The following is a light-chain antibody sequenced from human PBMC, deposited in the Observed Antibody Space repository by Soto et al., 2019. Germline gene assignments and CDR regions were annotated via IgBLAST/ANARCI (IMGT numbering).Light chain of an antibody. J-gene: IGLJ1*01. CDR2: DVG. CDR1: SSDVGGYNS. CDR3: SSYTGSSTNV. V-gene: IGLV2-14*03. Sequence: QSVLTQPASVSGSPGQSITISCTGTSSDVGGYNSVSWYQHHPGKAPKLILYDVGQRPSGVSYRFSASKSGNTASLTISGLQAVDEADYYCSSYTGSSTNVFGTGTKVTVL.